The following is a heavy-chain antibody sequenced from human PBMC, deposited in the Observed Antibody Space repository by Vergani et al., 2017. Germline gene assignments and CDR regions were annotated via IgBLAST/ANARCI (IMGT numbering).Heavy chain of an antibody. J-gene: IGHJ6*02. CDR2: IIPILGIA. D-gene: IGHD3-3*01. CDR1: GGTFSSYT. CDR3: ASRGITIFGVVIIRGYYYYGMDV. Sequence: QVQLVPSGAEVKKPGSSVKVSCKASGGTFSSYTISWVRQAPGQGLEWMGRIIPILGIANYAQKFQGRVTITADKSTSTAYMELSSLRSEDTAVYYCASRGITIFGVVIIRGYYYYGMDVWGQGTTVTVSS. V-gene: IGHV1-69*02.